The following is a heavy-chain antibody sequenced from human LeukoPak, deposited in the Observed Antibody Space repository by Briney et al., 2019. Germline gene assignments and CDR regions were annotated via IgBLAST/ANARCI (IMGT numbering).Heavy chain of an antibody. D-gene: IGHD5-18*01. CDR3: TTDATWIQLWLPYDY. V-gene: IGHV3-15*01. J-gene: IGHJ4*02. Sequence: GGSLRLSCTTTGFTFSSYGMHWVRQAPGKGLEWVGRIKSKTDGGTTDYAAPVKGRFTISRDDSKNTLYLQMSSLKTEDTAVYYCTTDATWIQLWLPYDYWGQGTLVTVSS. CDR2: IKSKTDGGTT. CDR1: GFTFSSYG.